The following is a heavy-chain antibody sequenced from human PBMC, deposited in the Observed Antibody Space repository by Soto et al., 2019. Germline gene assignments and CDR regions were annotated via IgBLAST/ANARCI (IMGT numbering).Heavy chain of an antibody. D-gene: IGHD2-21*01. J-gene: IGHJ4*02. CDR2: ITGGGDST. CDR1: GFIVSSNY. V-gene: IGHV3-53*01. Sequence: EVQLVESGGGLIQPGGSLRLSCAASGFIVSSNYMTWVRQAPGKGLEWVSVITGGGDSTYYADSVKGRFTISRDNSKTTLYLQMNSLRVEDTALYYCAKLEHNSGGILDYWGQGTLVTVPS. CDR3: AKLEHNSGGILDY.